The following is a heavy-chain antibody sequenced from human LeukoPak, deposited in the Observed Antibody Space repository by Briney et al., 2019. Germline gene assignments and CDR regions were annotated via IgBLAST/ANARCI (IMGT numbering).Heavy chain of an antibody. CDR1: GLSFSTYP. CDR2: ISGSGATA. D-gene: IGHD3-10*01. J-gene: IGHJ4*01. CDR3: AKAYDSGTYDLLN. Sequence: GGSLRLSCAASGLSFSTYPMSWVRQAPGKGLEWVSVISGSGATATYADSVKGRFTISRDNSKNTLYLQMNSLRAEDTALYYCAKAYDSGTYDLLNWGHGTLVTVSS. V-gene: IGHV3-23*01.